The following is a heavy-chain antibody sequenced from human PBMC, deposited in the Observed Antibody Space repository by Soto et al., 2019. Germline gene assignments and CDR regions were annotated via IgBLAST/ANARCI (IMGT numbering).Heavy chain of an antibody. J-gene: IGHJ4*02. CDR2: ITWDAGSA. CDR1: GFTVSSNY. CDR3: AKEKDRIFDY. V-gene: IGHV3-53*05. Sequence: VQLVETGGGLIQPGGSLRLSCAASGFTVSSNYMSWVRQAPGKGLEWVSLITWDAGSAFYADSVRGRFTISRDNSKNSLYLQMNSLRTEDSALYYCAKEKDRIFDYWGRGTPVTVSS.